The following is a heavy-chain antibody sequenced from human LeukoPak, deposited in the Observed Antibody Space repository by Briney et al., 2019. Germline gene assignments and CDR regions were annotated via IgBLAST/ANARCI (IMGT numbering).Heavy chain of an antibody. V-gene: IGHV4-4*07. D-gene: IGHD3-10*01. CDR1: GYSISSGYY. Sequence: SETLSLTCTVSGYSISSGYYWGWIRQPAGTALEWIGRIYTSGTITYNPSLKSRVTMSVDTSKNQFSLKLSSVTAADTAVYYCARDSGTTGEVKFDPWGQGTLVTVSS. J-gene: IGHJ5*02. CDR2: IYTSGTI. CDR3: ARDSGTTGEVKFDP.